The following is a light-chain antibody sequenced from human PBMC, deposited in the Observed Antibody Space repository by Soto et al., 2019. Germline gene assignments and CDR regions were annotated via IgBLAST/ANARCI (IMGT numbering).Light chain of an antibody. J-gene: IGKJ3*01. Sequence: EIVMTQSPATLSVSPGERATLSCRASQSVSSNLAWYQQKPGQAPRLLIYGASTRATGIPVRFSGSGSGTEFTLTISSLQSEDFAVYYCQQYNKWPPFTFGPGTKVDLK. CDR3: QQYNKWPPFT. V-gene: IGKV3-15*01. CDR2: GAS. CDR1: QSVSSN.